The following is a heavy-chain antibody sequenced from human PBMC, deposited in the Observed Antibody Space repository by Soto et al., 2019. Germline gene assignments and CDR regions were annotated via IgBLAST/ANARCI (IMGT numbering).Heavy chain of an antibody. CDR3: TGLPRVYGGVGGRYFNL. D-gene: IGHD2-8*02. J-gene: IGHJ2*01. Sequence: QLVESGGGLVQPGGSLKLSWAAAGFTFSGSAMHWVRQASGKGLEWVGRIRNKANSYATVYAESVKGRFTISREDSKDTAYLQMNSLKTEDTAMYYCTGLPRVYGGVGGRYFNLWGRGTLVTVSS. CDR2: IRNKANSYAT. V-gene: IGHV3-73*02. CDR1: GFTFSGSA.